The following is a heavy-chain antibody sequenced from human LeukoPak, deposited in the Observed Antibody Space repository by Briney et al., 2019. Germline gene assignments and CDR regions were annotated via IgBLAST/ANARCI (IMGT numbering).Heavy chain of an antibody. V-gene: IGHV3-74*01. J-gene: IGHJ4*02. CDR3: ATLGSYFDY. D-gene: IGHD3-10*01. CDR2: ISSDGSST. Sequence: GGSLRLSCAASGLTFSSYWMHWVRQAPGKGLVWVSRISSDGSSTNYADSVMGRFTVSRDNAENTLFLQMNSLRAEDTAVYYCATLGSYFDYWGQGTLVTVSP. CDR1: GLTFSSYW.